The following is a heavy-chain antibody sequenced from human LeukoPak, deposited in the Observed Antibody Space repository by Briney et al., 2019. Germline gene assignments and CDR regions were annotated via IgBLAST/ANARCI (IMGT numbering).Heavy chain of an antibody. J-gene: IGHJ4*02. V-gene: IGHV3-30*18. CDR1: GFTFSSYG. CDR2: ISYDGSNK. D-gene: IGHD1-26*01. CDR3: AKDFKADEWELPNFDY. Sequence: GGSLRLSCAASGFTFSSYGMHWVRQAPGKGLEWVAVISYDGSNKYYADSVKGRSTISRDNSKNTLYLQMNSLRAEDTAVYYCAKDFKADEWELPNFDYWGQGTLVTVSS.